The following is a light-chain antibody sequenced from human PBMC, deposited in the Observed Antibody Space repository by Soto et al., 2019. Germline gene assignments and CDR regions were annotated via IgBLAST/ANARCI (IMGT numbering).Light chain of an antibody. CDR3: SSYAGSNNLV. J-gene: IGLJ3*02. Sequence: QSVLTQPPSSSGSPGQSVTISCTGTISDVGGYNYVSWYQQHPGKAPKLMIYEVSKRPSGVPDRFSGSKSGNTASLTVSGLQAEDEADYYCSSYAGSNNLVFGGGTQLTVL. CDR2: EVS. CDR1: ISDVGGYNY. V-gene: IGLV2-8*01.